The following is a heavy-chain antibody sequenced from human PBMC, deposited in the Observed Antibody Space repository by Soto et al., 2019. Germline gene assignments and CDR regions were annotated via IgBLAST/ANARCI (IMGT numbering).Heavy chain of an antibody. CDR1: GFTFSNFG. Sequence: QVQLVESGGGVVQPGKSLRLSCVASGFTFSNFGMHWVRQAPGKGLEWVALIYYDGGNKYYADSVKGRFTISRDNSENTLHLQMNRVRAEDTAVYYCARPSYGSPFYYGMDVWGQGTTVTVSS. D-gene: IGHD3-10*01. J-gene: IGHJ6*02. CDR2: IYYDGGNK. CDR3: ARPSYGSPFYYGMDV. V-gene: IGHV3-33*01.